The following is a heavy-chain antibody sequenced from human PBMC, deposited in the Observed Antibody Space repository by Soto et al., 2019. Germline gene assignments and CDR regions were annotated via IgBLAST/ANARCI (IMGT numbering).Heavy chain of an antibody. J-gene: IGHJ4*02. CDR2: ISQSGNT. Sequence: XETLSLTCAIYSGSFSGYYWSWIRQPPGKGLEWIGEISQSGNTNYSPSLKSRVSISIDTSKKHFSLNLASVSAADTAVYYCARAPKVSGSSQTRPDFWGQGTLVNVSS. CDR3: ARAPKVSGSSQTRPDF. V-gene: IGHV4-34*01. CDR1: SGSFSGYY. D-gene: IGHD6-6*01.